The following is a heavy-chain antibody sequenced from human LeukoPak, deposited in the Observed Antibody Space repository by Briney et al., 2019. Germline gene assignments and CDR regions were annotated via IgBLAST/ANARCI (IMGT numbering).Heavy chain of an antibody. J-gene: IGHJ4*02. V-gene: IGHV3-23*01. CDR1: GFTFSSYA. D-gene: IGHD6-19*01. CDR3: AKVPSGWWLVDY. Sequence: GGSLRLSCAASGFTFSSYAMSWVRQAPEKGLEWVSAISGSGGSTYYADSVKGRFTISRDNSKNTLFLQMNSLRAEDTAVYYCAKVPSGWWLVDYWGQGTLVTVSS. CDR2: ISGSGGST.